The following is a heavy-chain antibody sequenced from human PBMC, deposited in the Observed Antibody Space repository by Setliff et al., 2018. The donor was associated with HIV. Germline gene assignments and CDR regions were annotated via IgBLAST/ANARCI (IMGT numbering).Heavy chain of an antibody. J-gene: IGHJ6*03. CDR2: IITVFGTT. CDR3: AKVGGYGGVEDTYNYYYMDV. V-gene: IGHV1-69*13. CDR1: GGTFSSYT. Sequence: VASVKVSCKTSGGTFSSYTISWVRQAPGQGLEWLGDIITVFGTTNHAQKFQGRVTFIAEESTSTAYMELSGLRSEDMAVYYCAKVGGYGGVEDTYNYYYMDVWGSGTTVTVSS. D-gene: IGHD3-16*01.